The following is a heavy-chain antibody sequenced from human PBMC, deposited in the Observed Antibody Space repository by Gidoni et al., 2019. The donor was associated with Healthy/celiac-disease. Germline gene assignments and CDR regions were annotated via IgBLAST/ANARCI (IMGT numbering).Heavy chain of an antibody. CDR2: IYYSGST. Sequence: QLQLQESGPGLVKPSETLSLTCTVSGGSISSSSYYWGWIRQPPGKGLEWIGSIYYSGSTYYNPSLKSRVTISVDTSKNQFSLKLSSVTAADTAVYYCARQARIAAAGPGYWGQGTLVTVSS. CDR1: GGSISSSSYY. CDR3: ARQARIAAAGPGY. J-gene: IGHJ4*02. D-gene: IGHD6-13*01. V-gene: IGHV4-39*01.